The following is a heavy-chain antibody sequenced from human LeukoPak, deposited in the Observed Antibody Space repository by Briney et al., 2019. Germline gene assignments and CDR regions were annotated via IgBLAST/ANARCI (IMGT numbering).Heavy chain of an antibody. Sequence: GESLRLSCTSASGFTFSGFWMSWVRQAPGEGLEWLANIKQDGSEEYYVDSVKGRFTISRDNAKNSLYLQMNSLRAEDTAVYYCARSPNYPGAGAYFDSWGQGTLVTVSS. D-gene: IGHD5-24*01. J-gene: IGHJ4*02. CDR3: ARSPNYPGAGAYFDS. CDR1: GFTFSGFW. V-gene: IGHV3-7*01. CDR2: IKQDGSEE.